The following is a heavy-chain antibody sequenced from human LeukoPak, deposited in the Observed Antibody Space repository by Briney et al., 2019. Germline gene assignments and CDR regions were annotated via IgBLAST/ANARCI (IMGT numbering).Heavy chain of an antibody. D-gene: IGHD2-15*01. CDR2: INRSGST. CDR3: ARLWSTDCSGGTCPQQPNY. J-gene: IGHJ4*02. CDR1: GGTFSGSFSGYY. V-gene: IGHV4-34*01. Sequence: SETLSLTCAVYGGTFSGSFSGYYWRWIRQPPGKGLEWIGGINRSGSTNYNPSLKSRVTISVDTSKYQFSLSLKAVTAAQTAVYYCARLWSTDCSGGTCPQQPNYWGERTLATVSS.